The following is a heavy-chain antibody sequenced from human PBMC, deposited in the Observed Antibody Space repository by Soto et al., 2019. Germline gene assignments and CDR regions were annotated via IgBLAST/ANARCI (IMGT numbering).Heavy chain of an antibody. CDR3: AREDGGYSLPLDF. V-gene: IGHV3-72*01. J-gene: IGHJ4*02. Sequence: GGSLRLSCAASGFTLSDHSVDWVRQAPGKGLEWVGRTRDKSNNYTTNYAASVKGRFTISSDDLKNSVYLQLNSLKIEDTAVYYCAREDGGYSLPLDFWGQGTLVTVS. D-gene: IGHD5-18*01. CDR2: TRDKSNNYTT. CDR1: GFTLSDHS.